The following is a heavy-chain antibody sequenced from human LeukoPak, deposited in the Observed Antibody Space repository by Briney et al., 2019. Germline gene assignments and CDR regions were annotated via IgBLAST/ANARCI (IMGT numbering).Heavy chain of an antibody. CDR1: GFTFIRYT. V-gene: IGHV1-3*01. CDR2: INADNDNT. D-gene: IGHD3-10*01. J-gene: IGHJ6*02. CDR3: ARGFPEYHGSVPYGMDV. Sequence: ASVKVSCKASGFTFIRYTIHWVRQAPGQRLEWMGWINADNDNTRYAQKFQGRVTIRRDTPASTAHMELSSLRSGDTAVYYCARGFPEYHGSVPYGMDVWGQGTTVTVSS.